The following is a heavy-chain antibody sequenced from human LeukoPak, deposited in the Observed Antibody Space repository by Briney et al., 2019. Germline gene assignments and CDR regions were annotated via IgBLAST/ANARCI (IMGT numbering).Heavy chain of an antibody. CDR1: GYTFTSYD. Sequence: ASVKVSCKASGYTFTSYDINWVRQATGQGLEWVGWMNPNSGNTGYAQKFQGRVTMTRNTSISTAYMELSSLRSEDTAVYYCARERGVAAAGNGSDYYYMDVWGKGTTVTVPS. CDR2: MNPNSGNT. J-gene: IGHJ6*03. CDR3: ARERGVAAAGNGSDYYYMDV. D-gene: IGHD6-13*01. V-gene: IGHV1-8*01.